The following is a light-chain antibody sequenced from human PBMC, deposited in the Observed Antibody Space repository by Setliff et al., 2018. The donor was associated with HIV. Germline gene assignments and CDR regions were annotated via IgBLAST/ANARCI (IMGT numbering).Light chain of an antibody. J-gene: IGLJ3*02. V-gene: IGLV2-23*02. Sequence: QSVLTQPASVSGSPGQSITISCTGTSSDVGSFNLVSWCQQHPGKAPKLIIYEVTKRPSGVSNRFSGSKSGNTASLTISGLQAEDETDYYCCSYAGSRTPWVFGGGTKVTVL. CDR1: SSDVGSFNL. CDR3: CSYAGSRTPWV. CDR2: EVT.